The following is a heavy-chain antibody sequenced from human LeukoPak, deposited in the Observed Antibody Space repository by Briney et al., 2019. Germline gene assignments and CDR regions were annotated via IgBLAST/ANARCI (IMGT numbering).Heavy chain of an antibody. Sequence: ASVKVSCKASGYTFTSYGISWVRQAPGQGLEWMGWISAYNGNTNYAQKLQGRVTMTTDTSTSTAYTELRSLRSDDTAVYYCARVGYCSGGSCYPSYFQHWGQGTLVTVSS. CDR3: ARVGYCSGGSCYPSYFQH. CDR2: ISAYNGNT. V-gene: IGHV1-18*04. J-gene: IGHJ1*01. D-gene: IGHD2-15*01. CDR1: GYTFTSYG.